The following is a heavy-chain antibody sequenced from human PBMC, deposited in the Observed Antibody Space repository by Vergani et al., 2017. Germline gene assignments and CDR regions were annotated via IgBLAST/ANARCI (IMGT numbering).Heavy chain of an antibody. V-gene: IGHV3-30*03. CDR3: ARSSMVRGYNWFDP. J-gene: IGHJ5*02. CDR1: GFTFSSYG. Sequence: QVQLVESGGGVVQPGRSLRLSCAASGFTFSSYGMHWVRQVPGKGLEWVAVISYDGSNKYYADSVKGRFTISRDNAKNTLYLQMNSLRAEDTAVYYCARSSMVRGYNWFDPWGQGTLVTVSS. CDR2: ISYDGSNK. D-gene: IGHD3-10*01.